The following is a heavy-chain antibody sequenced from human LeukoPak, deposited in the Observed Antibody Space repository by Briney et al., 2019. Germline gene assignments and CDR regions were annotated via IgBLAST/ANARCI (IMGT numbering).Heavy chain of an antibody. CDR2: IYPGDSDT. D-gene: IGHD3-10*01. Sequence: GESLKISCQGSGYSFTTYWIGWVRQMPGKGLECMGIIYPGDSDTRYSPSFQGQVTISADKSINTAYLQWSSLKASDTAMYYCARQSRDGSKTRGYYFDHWGQGTLVTVSS. CDR3: ARQSRDGSKTRGYYFDH. J-gene: IGHJ4*02. V-gene: IGHV5-51*01. CDR1: GYSFTTYW.